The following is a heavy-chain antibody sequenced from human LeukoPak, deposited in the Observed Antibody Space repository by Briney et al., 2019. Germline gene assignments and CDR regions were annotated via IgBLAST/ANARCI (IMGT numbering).Heavy chain of an antibody. CDR2: INHSGST. J-gene: IGHJ4*02. Sequence: PSETLSLTCAVYGGSFSGYYWSWIRRPPGKGREWIGEINHSGSTNYNPSLKSRVTISVDTSKNQFSLKLSSVTAADTAVYYCARGPPQLLWFGELLSVYFDYWGQGTLVTVSS. CDR1: GGSFSGYY. D-gene: IGHD3-10*01. V-gene: IGHV4-34*01. CDR3: ARGPPQLLWFGELLSVYFDY.